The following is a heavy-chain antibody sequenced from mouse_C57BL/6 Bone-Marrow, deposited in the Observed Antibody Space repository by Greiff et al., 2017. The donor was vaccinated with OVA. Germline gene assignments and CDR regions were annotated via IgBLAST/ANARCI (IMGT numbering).Heavy chain of an antibody. D-gene: IGHD2-4*01. J-gene: IGHJ3*01. V-gene: IGHV1-64*01. CDR1: GYTFTSYW. Sequence: QVHVKQPGAELVKPGASVKLSCKASGYTFTSYWMHWVKQRPGQGLEWIGMIHPNSGSTNYNEKFKSKATLTVDKSSSTAYMQLSSLTSEDSAVYYCARGGYDYHAGGFAYWGQGTLVTVSA. CDR3: ARGGYDYHAGGFAY. CDR2: IHPNSGST.